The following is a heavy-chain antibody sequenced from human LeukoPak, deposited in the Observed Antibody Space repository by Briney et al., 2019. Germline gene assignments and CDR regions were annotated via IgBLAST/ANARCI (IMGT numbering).Heavy chain of an antibody. CDR3: AKSGDIVVVVAAVDY. CDR2: IRYDGSNK. D-gene: IGHD2-15*01. J-gene: IGHJ4*02. CDR1: GFTFSSYG. Sequence: PGGSLRLSCAASGFTFSSYGMHWVRQAPGKGLEWVAFIRYDGSNKYYADSVKGRFTIPRDNSKNTLYLQMNSLRAEDTAVYYCAKSGDIVVVVAAVDYWGQGTLVTVSS. V-gene: IGHV3-30*02.